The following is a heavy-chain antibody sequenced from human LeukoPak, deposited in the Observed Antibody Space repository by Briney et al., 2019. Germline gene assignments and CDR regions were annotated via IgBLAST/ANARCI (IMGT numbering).Heavy chain of an antibody. D-gene: IGHD3-22*01. V-gene: IGHV1-46*01. CDR3: ARDSSGRHFDY. J-gene: IGHJ4*02. CDR1: GYTFTSYY. Sequence: ASVKVSCRSSGYTFTSYYMHWVRQAPGQGLEWMGIINSSGGSTSYAQKFQGRVTMTRDTSTSTVYMELSSLRSEDTAVYYCARDSSGRHFDYWGQGTLVTVSS. CDR2: INSSGGST.